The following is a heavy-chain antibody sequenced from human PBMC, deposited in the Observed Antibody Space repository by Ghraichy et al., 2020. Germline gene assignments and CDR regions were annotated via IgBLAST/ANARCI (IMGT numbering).Heavy chain of an antibody. Sequence: GGSLRLSCAASGFTFSDYYMSWIRQAPGKGLEWVSHISSSSSYTNYADSVKGRFTISRDNSKNSLYLQMNSLRAEDTAVYYCARSMVTAISRPFDYWGQGTLVTVSS. V-gene: IGHV3-11*06. J-gene: IGHJ4*02. CDR1: GFTFSDYY. D-gene: IGHD2-21*02. CDR2: ISSSSSYT. CDR3: ARSMVTAISRPFDY.